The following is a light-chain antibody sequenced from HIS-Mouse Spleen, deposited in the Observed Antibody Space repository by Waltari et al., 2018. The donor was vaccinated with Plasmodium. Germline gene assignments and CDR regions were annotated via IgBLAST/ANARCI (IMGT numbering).Light chain of an antibody. Sequence: SYELTQPPSVSVSPGQTARITCSGDALPKKYAYWYQQKSGQAPVRVIYEDRQRPAGIPVRFSGSSAGTMATLTISGAQVEDEADYYCYSTDSSGNHRVFGGGTKLTVL. CDR3: YSTDSSGNHRV. CDR1: ALPKKY. J-gene: IGLJ3*02. V-gene: IGLV3-10*01. CDR2: EDR.